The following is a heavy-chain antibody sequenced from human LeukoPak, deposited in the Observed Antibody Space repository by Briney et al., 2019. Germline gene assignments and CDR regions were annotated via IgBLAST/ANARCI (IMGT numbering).Heavy chain of an antibody. Sequence: IPIFGTANYAQKFQGRVTITADESTSTAYMELSSLRSEDTAVYYCAREKRGVVVPAAMPFDYWGQGTLVTVSS. V-gene: IGHV1-69*01. CDR3: AREKRGVVVPAAMPFDY. D-gene: IGHD2-2*01. J-gene: IGHJ4*02. CDR2: IPIFGTA.